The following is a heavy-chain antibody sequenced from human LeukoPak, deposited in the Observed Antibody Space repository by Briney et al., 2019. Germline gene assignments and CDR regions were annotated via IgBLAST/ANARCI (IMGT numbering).Heavy chain of an antibody. D-gene: IGHD1-14*01. CDR1: GGTFDNYA. J-gene: IGHJ6*03. CDR2: IFSIFNTT. Sequence: GSSVKVSCKASGGTFDNYAISWVRQAPGQGLEWMGGIFSIFNTTNYTQKFQGRVTITADESTNTAYMELNSLRSEDTAVYYCARSSGRSPNRDYMDVWGKGTTVTISS. CDR3: ARSSGRSPNRDYMDV. V-gene: IGHV1-69*01.